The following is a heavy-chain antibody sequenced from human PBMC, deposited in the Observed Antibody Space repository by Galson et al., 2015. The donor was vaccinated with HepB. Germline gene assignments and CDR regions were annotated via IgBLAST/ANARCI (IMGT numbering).Heavy chain of an antibody. V-gene: IGHV6-1*01. CDR2: TYFRSKWRI. J-gene: IGHJ5*02. CDR3: ARFYCNGGSCWGNWFDP. D-gene: IGHD2-15*01. CDR1: GDSVTSNSAV. Sequence: CAISGDSVTSNSAVWNWIRQSPSRGLEWLGRTYFRSKWRIDYAMSVKSRITISADTSDNQFSLLLRSVTPEDTAVYYCARFYCNGGSCWGNWFDPWGQGTLVTVSS.